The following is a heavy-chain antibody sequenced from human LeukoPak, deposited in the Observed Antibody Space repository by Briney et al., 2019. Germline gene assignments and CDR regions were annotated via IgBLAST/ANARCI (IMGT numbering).Heavy chain of an antibody. D-gene: IGHD2/OR15-2a*01. Sequence: SETLSLTCAVSGGSISSGGYSWSWIRQPPGKGLEWIGYIYHSGSTNYNPSLKSRVTISVDTSKNQFSLKLSSVTAADTAVYYCARRSFTLSPSYWGQGTLVTVSS. J-gene: IGHJ4*02. CDR2: IYHSGST. CDR1: GGSISSGGYS. V-gene: IGHV4-30-2*01. CDR3: ARRSFTLSPSY.